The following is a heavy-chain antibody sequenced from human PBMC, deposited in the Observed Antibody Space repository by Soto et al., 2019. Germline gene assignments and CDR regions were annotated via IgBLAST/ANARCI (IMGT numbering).Heavy chain of an antibody. J-gene: IGHJ4*03. CDR3: ATRNGRVFWGDYVDY. CDR2: VSTSNGNT. D-gene: IGHD3-10*02. Sequence: ASVKVSCKTSGYPFRNYGITWVRQVPGQGLQWLGWVSTSNGNTMYAENLQDRVTMTTDTSTTTAYMDLRSLTSYATAGYYCATRNGRVFWGDYVDYWGLGTLVTVSS. CDR1: GYPFRNYG. V-gene: IGHV1-18*01.